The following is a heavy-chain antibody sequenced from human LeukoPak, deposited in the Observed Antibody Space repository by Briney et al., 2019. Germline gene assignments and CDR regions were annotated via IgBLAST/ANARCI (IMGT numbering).Heavy chain of an antibody. J-gene: IGHJ4*02. CDR2: IYPGDSDT. CDR3: ARLTKYCSGATCYQKYYFDY. Sequence: GESLKISCKGSGYSFTSYWTGWVRQMSGKGLEWMGIIYPGDSDTRYSPSFQGQVTISADKSISTAYLQWSSLKASDTAMYYCARLTKYCSGATCYQKYYFDYWGQGTLVTVSS. V-gene: IGHV5-51*01. CDR1: GYSFTSYW. D-gene: IGHD2-15*01.